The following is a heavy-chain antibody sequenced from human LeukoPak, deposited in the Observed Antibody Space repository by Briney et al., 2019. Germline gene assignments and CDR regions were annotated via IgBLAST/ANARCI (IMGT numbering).Heavy chain of an antibody. CDR2: ISGSGSNT. V-gene: IGHV3-23*01. J-gene: IGHJ4*02. CDR1: GFTFSSYA. D-gene: IGHD3-3*01. Sequence: GGSLRLSCAASGFTFSSYAMTWVRQAPGKGLEWVSGISGSGSNTYYADSVKGRFTISRDNAKNTLYLQMSSLRAEDTAVYYCARVFGVAALGDLRNDYWGQGTLVTVSS. CDR3: ARVFGVAALGDLRNDY.